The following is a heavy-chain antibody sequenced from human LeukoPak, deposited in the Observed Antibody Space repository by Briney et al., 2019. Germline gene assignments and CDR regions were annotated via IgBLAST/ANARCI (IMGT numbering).Heavy chain of an antibody. CDR3: ATIMNPKWYFDD. CDR1: GVSIARSRNY. D-gene: IGHD2-15*01. J-gene: IGHJ4*02. V-gene: IGHV4-39*01. Sequence: PSETLSLNCTVSGVSIARSRNYWGWIRLPPGKGLEWIGTIYSNGGPYYNPSLKSRVTISVDTSKSQFSLNLSSVTAADTAVYYCATIMNPKWYFDDWGQGTLVTVSS. CDR2: IYSNGGP.